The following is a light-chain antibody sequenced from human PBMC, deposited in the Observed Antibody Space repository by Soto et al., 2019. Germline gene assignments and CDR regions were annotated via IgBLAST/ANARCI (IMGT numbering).Light chain of an antibody. CDR3: QHYNSYSEA. V-gene: IGKV1-17*01. CDR1: QAIRND. J-gene: IGKJ1*01. CDR2: AAS. Sequence: DIQITQSPSSLSASVGDRITITCRASQAIRNDLAWFQQTPGKAPKRLIYAASSLQSGVPSRFSGSGSGTDFTLTISSLQPDDFATYYCQHYNSYSEAFGQGTKVDIK.